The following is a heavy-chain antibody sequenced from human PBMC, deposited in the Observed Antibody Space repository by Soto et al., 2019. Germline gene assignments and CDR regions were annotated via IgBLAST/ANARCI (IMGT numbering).Heavy chain of an antibody. Sequence: GGSLRLSCAASGFTFSSYSMNWVRQAPGKGLEWVSSISSSSSYIYYADKVKGRFTISRDNAKNSLYLQMNSLRAEDTAVYYCARAYCSVGSCYSIPTVWHQSYFDYWGQGTLVTVSS. CDR1: GFTFSSYS. CDR2: ISSSSSYI. J-gene: IGHJ4*02. D-gene: IGHD2-15*01. V-gene: IGHV3-21*01. CDR3: ARAYCSVGSCYSIPTVWHQSYFDY.